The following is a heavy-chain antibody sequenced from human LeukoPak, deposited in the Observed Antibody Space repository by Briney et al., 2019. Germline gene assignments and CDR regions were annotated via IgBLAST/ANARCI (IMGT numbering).Heavy chain of an antibody. CDR3: VRGPRAAADDY. D-gene: IGHD6-13*01. J-gene: IGHJ4*02. CDR2: INAGNGNT. Sequence: ASVKVSCKASGYTFINFAINWGRQAPGQRPEWLGWINAGNGNTKYSQKFQGRVTITRDTSASTAYMELSNLTSEDTAVYYCVRGPRAAADDYWGQGTLVTVSS. CDR1: GYTFINFA. V-gene: IGHV1-3*01.